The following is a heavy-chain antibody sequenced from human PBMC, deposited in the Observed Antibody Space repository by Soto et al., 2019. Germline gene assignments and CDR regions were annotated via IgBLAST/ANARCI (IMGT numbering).Heavy chain of an antibody. CDR2: INHSGST. J-gene: IGHJ6*02. CDR1: GGSITSSY. Sequence: SETLSLTCTVSGGSITSSYWSWIRRPPGKGLEWIGEINHSGSTNFNPSLKSRVAISADTSRNQFSLRVTSVTAADTAVYYCAGREFASSSFHYYYYAVDVWGQGTTVTVSS. CDR3: AGREFASSSFHYYYYAVDV. V-gene: IGHV4-34*01. D-gene: IGHD6-6*01.